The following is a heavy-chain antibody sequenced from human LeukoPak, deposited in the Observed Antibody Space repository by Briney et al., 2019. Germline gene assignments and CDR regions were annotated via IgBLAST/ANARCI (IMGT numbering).Heavy chain of an antibody. V-gene: IGHV1-69*04. CDR2: IIPILGIA. D-gene: IGHD3-22*01. J-gene: IGHJ4*02. Sequence: SVKVSCKASGGTFSSYGFSWVRQAPGQGLEWMGRIIPILGIANYAQKFQGRVTITADTSTSTAYMELSSLKSEDTTVYYCASGRYYYDTSGYYRGTTDYWGQGTLVIVSS. CDR3: ASGRYYYDTSGYYRGTTDY. CDR1: GGTFSSYG.